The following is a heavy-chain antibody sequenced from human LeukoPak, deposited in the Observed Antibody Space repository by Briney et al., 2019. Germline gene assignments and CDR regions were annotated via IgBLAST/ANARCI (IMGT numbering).Heavy chain of an antibody. V-gene: IGHV1-46*01. D-gene: IGHD3-9*01. Sequence: ASVKVSCKASGYTFTGYYMHWVRQAPGQGLEWMGIINPSGGSTSYAQKFQGRVTMTRDMSTSTVYMELSSLGSEDTAVYYCARLLRYFDWGMGYWGQGTLVTVSS. J-gene: IGHJ4*02. CDR2: INPSGGST. CDR1: GYTFTGYY. CDR3: ARLLRYFDWGMGY.